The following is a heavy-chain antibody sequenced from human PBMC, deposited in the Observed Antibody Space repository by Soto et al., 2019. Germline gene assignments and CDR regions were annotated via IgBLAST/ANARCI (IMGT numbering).Heavy chain of an antibody. V-gene: IGHV3-30-3*01. CDR3: WRGHGPLTTLLDYYGMDV. CDR1: GFTFSSYA. D-gene: IGHD4-17*01. Sequence: QVQLVESGGGVVQPGRSLRLSCTASGFTFSSYAMHWVRQAPGKGLEWVAVISYDGSNKYYADSVKGRFTISRDKYKKTLYLQMNSLRAEGKGVYFCWRGHGPLTTLLDYYGMDVWGQGTPGPV. CDR2: ISYDGSNK. J-gene: IGHJ6*02.